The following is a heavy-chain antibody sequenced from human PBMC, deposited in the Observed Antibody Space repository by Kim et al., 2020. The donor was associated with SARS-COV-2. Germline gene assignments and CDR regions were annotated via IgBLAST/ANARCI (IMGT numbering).Heavy chain of an antibody. CDR3: ARSHQTTVDDAFDI. J-gene: IGHJ3*02. Sequence: STSLKTRLTISKDTSKNQVVLTMTNMDPVDTATYYCARSHQTTVDDAFDIWGQGTMVTVSS. D-gene: IGHD4-17*01. V-gene: IGHV2-70*01.